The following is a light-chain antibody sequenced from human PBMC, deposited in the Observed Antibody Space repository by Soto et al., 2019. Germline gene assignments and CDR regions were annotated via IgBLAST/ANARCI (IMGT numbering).Light chain of an antibody. V-gene: IGKV1-39*01. CDR1: QTISTY. J-gene: IGKJ2*01. CDR3: HQSYSSPLYT. CDR2: GAS. Sequence: DIQMTQSPSSLSASVGDRVTITCRASQTISTYLNWYQQKPGKGPKLLIYGASSLQSGVTSRFSGSGSGTDFILTISSMQPEDFATYFCHQSYSSPLYTFGQGTKLEI.